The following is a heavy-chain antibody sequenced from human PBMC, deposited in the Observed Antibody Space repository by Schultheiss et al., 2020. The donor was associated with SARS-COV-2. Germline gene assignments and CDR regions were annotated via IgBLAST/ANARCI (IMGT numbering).Heavy chain of an antibody. CDR3: ARQDRYEEAFDI. J-gene: IGHJ3*02. D-gene: IGHD2-21*01. CDR1: GGSISSYY. CDR2: IYYSGST. V-gene: IGHV4-59*08. Sequence: SETLSLTCTVSGGSISSYYWSWIRQPPGKRLEWIGYIYYSGSTNYNPSLKSRVTISVDTSKNQFSLKLTSVTAADTAVYYCARQDRYEEAFDIWGQGTTVTVSS.